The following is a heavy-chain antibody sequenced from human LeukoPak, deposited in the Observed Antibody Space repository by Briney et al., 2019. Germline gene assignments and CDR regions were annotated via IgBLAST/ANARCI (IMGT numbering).Heavy chain of an antibody. CDR1: GGSISSSYW. D-gene: IGHD1-26*01. CDR3: ARETIVGGTDRFDS. Sequence: SETLSLTCAVSGGSISSSYWWSWVRQPPGKGLEWIGSVYHSGRTYFNPSFKSRVTISVETSKNQFSLKLSSVTATDTAIYYCARETIVGGTDRFDSWGQGTLVTVSS. CDR2: VYHSGRT. J-gene: IGHJ4*02. V-gene: IGHV4-4*02.